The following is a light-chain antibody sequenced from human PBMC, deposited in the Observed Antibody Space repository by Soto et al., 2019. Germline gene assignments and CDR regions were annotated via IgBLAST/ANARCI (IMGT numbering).Light chain of an antibody. CDR2: KAS. Sequence: DIQMTQSPSTLSAAEGDRVTITCRASQSISSWLAWYKQKPGKAPKLLIYKASTLESGVPSRFSGSGSGTEFTLTISSLQPDDFATYYCQQYNSYPWTFGQGTKVEIK. CDR1: QSISSW. J-gene: IGKJ1*01. V-gene: IGKV1-5*03. CDR3: QQYNSYPWT.